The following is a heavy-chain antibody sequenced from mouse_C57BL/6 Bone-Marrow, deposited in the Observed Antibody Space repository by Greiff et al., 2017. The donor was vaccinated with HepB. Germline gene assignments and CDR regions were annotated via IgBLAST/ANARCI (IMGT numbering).Heavy chain of an antibody. CDR3: TTRRSGDAMDY. CDR2: IDPENGDT. CDR1: GFNIKDDY. D-gene: IGHD3-1*01. V-gene: IGHV14-4*01. Sequence: VQLQQSGAELVRPGASVKLSCTASGFNIKDDYMHWVKQRPEQGLEWIGWIDPENGDTEYASKFQGTATITADTSSHTAYRQLSSRTSEDTAVYDCTTRRSGDAMDYWGQGTSVTVSS. J-gene: IGHJ4*01.